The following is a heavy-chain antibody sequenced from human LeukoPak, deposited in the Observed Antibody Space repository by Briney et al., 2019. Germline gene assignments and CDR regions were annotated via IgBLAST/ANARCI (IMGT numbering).Heavy chain of an antibody. J-gene: IGHJ4*02. Sequence: GGSLRLSCAASGFTFSSYAMSWVRQAPGKGLEWVSAISGSGGSTHYADSVKGRFTISRDNSKNTLYLQMNSLRAEDTAVYYCAKQKSHRAVAETDYWGQGTLVTVSS. CDR2: ISGSGGST. CDR3: AKQKSHRAVAETDY. D-gene: IGHD6-19*01. V-gene: IGHV3-23*01. CDR1: GFTFSSYA.